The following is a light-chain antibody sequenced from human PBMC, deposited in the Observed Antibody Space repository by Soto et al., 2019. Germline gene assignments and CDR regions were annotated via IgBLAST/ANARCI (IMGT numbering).Light chain of an antibody. J-gene: IGKJ2*01. CDR3: QQYDNLHRGT. V-gene: IGKV1-33*01. CDR2: DAS. CDR1: QDISNY. Sequence: DIQMTQSPSSLSASVGDRVTITCQASQDISNYLNWYQQKPGKAPKLLIYDASNLETGVPSRFSGSGSGTDFTFTISSLQPEDIATYYCQQYDNLHRGTFGQGTKLEIK.